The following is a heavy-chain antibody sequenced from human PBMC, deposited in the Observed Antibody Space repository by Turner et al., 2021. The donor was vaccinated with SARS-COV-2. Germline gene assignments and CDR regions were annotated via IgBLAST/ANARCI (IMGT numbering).Heavy chain of an antibody. CDR1: GDSISSSSFY. CDR2: FYYSGNT. J-gene: IGHJ4*02. V-gene: IGHV4-39*01. D-gene: IGHD1-26*01. Sequence: QLQLQESGPGLVKPSETLSLTCTVSGDSISSSSFYWGWIRQSPGKGLEWIGNFYYSGNTYYNPSLKSRVTISADTSKKQFSLRLTSVTAADTAVYYCVRTPSGSYPHFNFWGQGTLVTDSS. CDR3: VRTPSGSYPHFNF.